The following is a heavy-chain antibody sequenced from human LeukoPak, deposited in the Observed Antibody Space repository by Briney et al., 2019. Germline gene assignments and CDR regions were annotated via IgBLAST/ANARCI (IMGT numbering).Heavy chain of an antibody. J-gene: IGHJ6*02. CDR1: GFTVSSNY. CDR3: ARHLCGDSCSWNGMDV. D-gene: IGHD2-15*01. CDR2: IHSGGST. Sequence: SGGSLRLSCAASGFTVSSNYMSWVRQAPGKGLEWVSVIHSGGSTYYADSVKGRFTISRDTSRNTLYLQMNSLSAEDTAVYYCARHLCGDSCSWNGMDVWGQGTTVTVSS. V-gene: IGHV3-53*01.